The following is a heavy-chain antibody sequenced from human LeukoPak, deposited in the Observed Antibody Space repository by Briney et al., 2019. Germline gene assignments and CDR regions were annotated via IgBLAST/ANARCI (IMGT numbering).Heavy chain of an antibody. D-gene: IGHD1-26*01. CDR2: INPNSGGT. CDR3: ARGLWEPRQDAFDI. V-gene: IGHV1-2*02. J-gene: IGHJ3*02. Sequence: ASVKVSCKASGYTFTGYYMHWVRQAPGRGLEWMGWINPNSGGTNYAQKFQGRVTMTRDTSISTAYMELSSLRSEDTAVYYCARGLWEPRQDAFDIWGQGTMVTVSS. CDR1: GYTFTGYY.